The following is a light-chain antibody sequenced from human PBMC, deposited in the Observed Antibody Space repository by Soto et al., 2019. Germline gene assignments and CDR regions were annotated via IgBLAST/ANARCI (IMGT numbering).Light chain of an antibody. CDR1: QGISSY. V-gene: IGKV3-20*01. CDR2: GAS. Sequence: MTHSPSLLCASTGEGVTVSCRMSQGISSYLAWYQQKTGQAPRLLIYGASSRATGIPDRFSGSGSGTDFTLTISRLEPEDFAVYFCQQHGGSPTWTFGQGTKV. J-gene: IGKJ1*01. CDR3: QQHGGSPTWT.